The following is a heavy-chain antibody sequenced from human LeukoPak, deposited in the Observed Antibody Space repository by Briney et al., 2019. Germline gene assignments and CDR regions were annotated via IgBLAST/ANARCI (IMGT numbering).Heavy chain of an antibody. CDR3: ARDDGTNDAFDI. D-gene: IGHD1-1*01. J-gene: IGHJ3*02. Sequence: GGSLRLSCAASGFTFSRYSMNWVRQAPGKGLEWVAVISYDGSNKYYADSVKGRFTISRDNSKNTLYLQMNSLRAEDTAVYYCARDDGTNDAFDIWGQGTMVTVSS. CDR1: GFTFSRYS. V-gene: IGHV3-30*03. CDR2: ISYDGSNK.